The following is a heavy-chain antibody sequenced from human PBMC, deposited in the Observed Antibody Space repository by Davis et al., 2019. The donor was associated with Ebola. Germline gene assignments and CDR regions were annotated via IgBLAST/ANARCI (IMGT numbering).Heavy chain of an antibody. CDR2: IDPSDSYT. D-gene: IGHD3-10*01. V-gene: IGHV5-10-1*01. J-gene: IGHJ6*02. CDR1: GYSFTSYW. Sequence: GESLKISCKGSGYSFTSYWIVWVRQMPGKGLEWMGRIDPSDSYTNYSPSFQGHVTISADKSISTAYLQWSSLKASDTAMYYCGGSRYYYYGMDVWGQGTTVTVSS. CDR3: GGSRYYYYGMDV.